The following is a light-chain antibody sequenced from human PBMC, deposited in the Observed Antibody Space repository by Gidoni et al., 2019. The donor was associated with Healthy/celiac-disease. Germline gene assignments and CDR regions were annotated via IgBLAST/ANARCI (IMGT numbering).Light chain of an antibody. CDR2: VAS. CDR1: QSVSSSY. CDR3: QQYGSSPFT. J-gene: IGKJ3*01. Sequence: EIVLTQSPGTPSLSPGERATLSCRASQSVSSSYLAWYQQKPGQAPRLLIYVASSRATGIPDRFSGSGSGTDFTLTISRLEPEDFAVYYCQQYGSSPFTFGPGTKVDIQ. V-gene: IGKV3-20*01.